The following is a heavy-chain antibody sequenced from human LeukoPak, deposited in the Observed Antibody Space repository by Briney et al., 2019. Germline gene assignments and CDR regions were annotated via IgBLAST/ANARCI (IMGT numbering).Heavy chain of an antibody. J-gene: IGHJ6*03. CDR2: ISAYNGNT. D-gene: IGHD6-19*01. Sequence: GASVKVSCKASGYTFTSYGISWVRQAPGQGHEWMGWISAYNGNTNYAQKLQGRVTMTTDTSTSTAYMELRSLRSDDTAVYYCARVGGIGGSGWYYYYYMDVWGKGTTVTVSS. CDR1: GYTFTSYG. V-gene: IGHV1-18*01. CDR3: ARVGGIGGSGWYYYYYMDV.